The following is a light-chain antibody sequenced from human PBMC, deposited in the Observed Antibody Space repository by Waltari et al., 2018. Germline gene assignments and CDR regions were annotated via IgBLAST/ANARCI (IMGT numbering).Light chain of an antibody. J-gene: IGLJ2*01. CDR1: HIGTKA. V-gene: IGLV3-21*02. Sequence: SYVLTQLSSMSVTPGQTARIVCGGRHIGTKAVHLYQRKAGQAPLLVLHDDDTRPSGIPDRFSGTNSGDTATLTISGVEAEDEADYFCQVWDSHTVVFGGGTNLTVL. CDR2: DDD. CDR3: QVWDSHTVV.